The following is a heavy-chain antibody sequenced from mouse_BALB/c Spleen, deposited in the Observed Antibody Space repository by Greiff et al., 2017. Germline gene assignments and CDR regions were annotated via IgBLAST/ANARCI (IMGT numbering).Heavy chain of an antibody. V-gene: IGHV5-17*02. D-gene: IGHD1-1*01. CDR2: ISSGSSTI. CDR1: GFTFSSFG. CDR3: AREATVVARAY. Sequence: EVKLVESGGGLVQPGGSRKLSCAASGFTFSSFGMHWVRQAPEKGLEWVAYISSGSSTIYYADTVKGRFTISRDNPKNTLFLQMTSLRSEDTAMYYCAREATVVARAYWGQGTLVTVSA. J-gene: IGHJ3*01.